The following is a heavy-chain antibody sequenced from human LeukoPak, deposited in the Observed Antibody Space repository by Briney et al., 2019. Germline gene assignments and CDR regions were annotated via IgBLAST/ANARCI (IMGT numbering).Heavy chain of an antibody. CDR2: IDHSGSI. V-gene: IGHV4-34*01. D-gene: IGHD1-1*01. CDR3: ARGQLDSKYCDH. CDR1: GGSFSGYY. J-gene: IGHJ4*02. Sequence: SETLSLICAVYGGSFSGYYWSWIRQHPRKGLEWVGEIDHSGSIKYSPSLKSRVTISADTSKKQFSLKLGSVTAADTAVYYCARGQLDSKYCDHWGRGTLVTVSS.